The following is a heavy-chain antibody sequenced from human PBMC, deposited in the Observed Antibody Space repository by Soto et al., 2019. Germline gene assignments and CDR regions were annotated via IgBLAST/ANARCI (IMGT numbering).Heavy chain of an antibody. Sequence: ASVKVSCKASGYTFTSYAMHWVRQAPGQRLEWMGWINAGNGNTKYSQKFQSRVTITRDTSASTAYMELSSLRSEDTAVYYCARGIVVVTALDYWGQGTLVTVSS. CDR2: INAGNGNT. V-gene: IGHV1-3*01. D-gene: IGHD2-21*02. CDR3: ARGIVVVTALDY. J-gene: IGHJ4*02. CDR1: GYTFTSYA.